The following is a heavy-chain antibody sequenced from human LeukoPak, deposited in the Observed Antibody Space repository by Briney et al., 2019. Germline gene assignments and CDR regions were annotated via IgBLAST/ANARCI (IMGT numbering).Heavy chain of an antibody. CDR2: INPNSGGT. CDR3: ARALLAGTTFWFDP. D-gene: IGHD1-7*01. V-gene: IGHV1-2*02. J-gene: IGHJ5*02. Sequence: ASVKVSCKASGYTFTGYYMHWVRQAPGQGLEWMGWINPNSGGTNYAQKFQGRVTKTRDTSISTAYMELSRLRSDDTAVYYCARALLAGTTFWFDPWGQGTLVTVSS. CDR1: GYTFTGYY.